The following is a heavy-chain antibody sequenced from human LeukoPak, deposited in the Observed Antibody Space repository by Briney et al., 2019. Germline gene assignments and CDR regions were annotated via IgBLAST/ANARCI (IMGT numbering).Heavy chain of an antibody. CDR3: ARVGYCSSTSCHPFDY. J-gene: IGHJ4*02. Sequence: PGGSLRLSCAASGFTFSSYSMNWVRQAPGKGLEWVSSISSSSSYIYYADSVKGRFTISRDNAKNSLYLQMNSLRAEDTAVYYCARVGYCSSTSCHPFDYWGQGTLVTVSS. V-gene: IGHV3-21*01. D-gene: IGHD2-2*01. CDR2: ISSSSSYI. CDR1: GFTFSSYS.